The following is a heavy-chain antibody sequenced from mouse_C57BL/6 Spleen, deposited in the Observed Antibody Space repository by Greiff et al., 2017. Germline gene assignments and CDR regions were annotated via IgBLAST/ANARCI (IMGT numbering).Heavy chain of an antibody. J-gene: IGHJ4*01. CDR3: ARGIYYDSYYAMDY. Sequence: EVQLQQSGPELVKPGASVKIPCKASGYTFPDYNMDWVKQSHGKSLEWIGDINPNNGGTIYNQKFKGKATLTVDKSSSTAYMELRSLTSEDTAVYYCARGIYYDSYYAMDYWGQGTSVTVSS. V-gene: IGHV1-18*01. CDR2: INPNNGGT. CDR1: GYTFPDYN. D-gene: IGHD2-4*01.